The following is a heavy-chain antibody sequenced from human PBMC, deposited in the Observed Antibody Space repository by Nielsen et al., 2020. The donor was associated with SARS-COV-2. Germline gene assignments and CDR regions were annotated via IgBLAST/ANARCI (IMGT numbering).Heavy chain of an antibody. CDR2: IDPSDSYT. Sequence: VRQMPGKGLEWMGRIDPSDSYTNYSPSFQGHVTISADKSISTAYLQWSSLKASDTAMYYCASGSPGLDPWGQGTLVTVSS. CDR3: ASGSPGLDP. D-gene: IGHD3-10*01. J-gene: IGHJ5*02. V-gene: IGHV5-10-1*01.